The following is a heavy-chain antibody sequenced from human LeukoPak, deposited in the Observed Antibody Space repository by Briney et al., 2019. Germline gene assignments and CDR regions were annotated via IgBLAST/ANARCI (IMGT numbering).Heavy chain of an antibody. CDR3: ARGGDLGFAELFRRFYYYYYGMDV. V-gene: IGHV1-8*01. D-gene: IGHD3-10*01. CDR1: GYTFTSYD. CDR2: MNPNSGNT. J-gene: IGHJ6*02. Sequence: ASVKVSCKASGYTFTSYDINWVRQASGQGLEWMGWMNPNSGNTGYAQKFQGRVTMTRNTSISTAYMELSSLRSEDTAVYYCARGGDLGFAELFRRFYYYYYGMDVWGQGTTVTVSS.